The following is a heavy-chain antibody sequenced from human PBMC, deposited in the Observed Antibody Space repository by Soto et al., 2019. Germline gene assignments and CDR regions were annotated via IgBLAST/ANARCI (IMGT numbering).Heavy chain of an antibody. Sequence: QVQLVQSGAEEKQPGASVKVSCKASGFTFTTYAMHWVRQAPGQRLEWMGWINAGNGNTKYSQRFQGRVTITRDTSASTAYMELSSLRSEDTAVYYCARGGTPPLPSYFDYWGQGTLVTVSS. J-gene: IGHJ4*02. CDR2: INAGNGNT. CDR3: ARGGTPPLPSYFDY. V-gene: IGHV1-3*05. CDR1: GFTFTTYA. D-gene: IGHD2-15*01.